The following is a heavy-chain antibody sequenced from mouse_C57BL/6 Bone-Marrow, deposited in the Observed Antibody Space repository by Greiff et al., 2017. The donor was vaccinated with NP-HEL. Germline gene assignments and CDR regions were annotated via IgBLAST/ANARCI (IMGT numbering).Heavy chain of an antibody. CDR1: GYTFTDYE. CDR2: IDPETGGT. CDR3: TRVLYYYGSSSYYFDY. V-gene: IGHV1-15*01. Sequence: VQLQESGAELVRPGASVTLSCKASGYTFTDYEMHWVKQTPVHGLEWIGAIDPETGGTAYNQKFKGKAILTADKSSSTAYMELRSLTSEDSAVYYCTRVLYYYGSSSYYFDYWGQGTTLTVSA. J-gene: IGHJ2*01. D-gene: IGHD1-1*01.